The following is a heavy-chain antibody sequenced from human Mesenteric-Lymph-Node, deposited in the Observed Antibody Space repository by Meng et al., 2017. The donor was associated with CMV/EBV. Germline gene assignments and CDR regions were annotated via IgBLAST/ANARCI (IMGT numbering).Heavy chain of an antibody. V-gene: IGHV3-30*04. CDR1: FSRYA. CDR3: AREGAYYDFWSGYPPFDY. D-gene: IGHD3-3*01. Sequence: FSRYAMHWVRQAPGKGLEWVAVISYDGSNKYYADSVKGRFTISRDNSKNTLYLQMNSLRAEDTAVYYCAREGAYYDFWSGYPPFDYWGQGTLVTVSS. J-gene: IGHJ4*02. CDR2: ISYDGSNK.